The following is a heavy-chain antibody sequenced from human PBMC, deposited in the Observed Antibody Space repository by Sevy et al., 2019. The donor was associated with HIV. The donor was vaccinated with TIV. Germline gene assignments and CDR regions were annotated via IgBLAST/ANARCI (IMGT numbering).Heavy chain of an antibody. V-gene: IGHV3-30*18. J-gene: IGHJ4*02. CDR1: GFTFSSYG. Sequence: GGSLRLSCAASGFTFSSYGMHWVRQAPGKGLEWVAVISYDGSSIYYADSVKGRFTISRDNSKNTLYLQMNSLRAEDTAVYYCAKGTSSGYDYWGQGTLVTVSS. CDR3: AKGTSSGYDY. D-gene: IGHD6-19*01. CDR2: ISYDGSSI.